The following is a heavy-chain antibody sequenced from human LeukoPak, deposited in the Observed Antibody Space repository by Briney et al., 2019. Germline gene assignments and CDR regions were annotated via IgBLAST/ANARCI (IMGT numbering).Heavy chain of an antibody. CDR3: AREAVAVGGVIDY. Sequence: SETLSLTCTVSGGSISSYYWSWIRQPPGKGLEWIGYIYYSGSTNYNPSLKSRVTISVDTSKNQFSLKLSSVTAADTAVYYCAREAVAVGGVIDYWGQGTLVTVSS. CDR1: GGSISSYY. V-gene: IGHV4-59*01. J-gene: IGHJ4*02. CDR2: IYYSGST. D-gene: IGHD6-19*01.